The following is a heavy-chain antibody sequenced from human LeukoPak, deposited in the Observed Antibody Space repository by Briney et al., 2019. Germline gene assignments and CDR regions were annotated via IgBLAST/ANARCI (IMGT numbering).Heavy chain of an antibody. D-gene: IGHD6-13*01. Sequence: QTGGSLRLSCAASGFTFSSYAMHWVRQAPGKGLEWVAFIHYDGSNNYYADSVKGRFTISRDNSKNTLYLQMNTLRADDTAVYYCAKDHGSSDWYYFDYWGQGTLVTVSS. CDR3: AKDHGSSDWYYFDY. V-gene: IGHV3-30*02. CDR2: IHYDGSNN. CDR1: GFTFSSYA. J-gene: IGHJ4*02.